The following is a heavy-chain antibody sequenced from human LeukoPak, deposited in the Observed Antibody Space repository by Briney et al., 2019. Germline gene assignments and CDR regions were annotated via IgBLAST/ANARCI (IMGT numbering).Heavy chain of an antibody. CDR2: IYDSGST. J-gene: IGHJ4*02. D-gene: IGHD5-24*01. CDR1: GGSIIGHY. V-gene: IGHV4-59*11. Sequence: SETLSLTCTVSGGSIIGHYWSWIRQPPGKGLERIGYIYDSGSTNYNPSLKSRVTISVDTSKKQFSLKLSSVTAADTAVYFCARTAGYNVIEDYFDYWGQGTLVTVSS. CDR3: ARTAGYNVIEDYFDY.